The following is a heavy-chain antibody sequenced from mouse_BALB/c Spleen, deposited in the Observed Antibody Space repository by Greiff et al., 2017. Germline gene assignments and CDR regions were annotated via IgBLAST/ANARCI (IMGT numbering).Heavy chain of an antibody. CDR1: GFSLTSYG. CDR3: ARDPHGYYVRYAMDY. Sequence: QVQLKESGPGLVAPSQSLSITCTVSGFSLTSYGVHWVRQPPGKGLEWLGVIWAGGSTNYNSALISRLSISKDNSKSQVFLKMNSLQTDDTAMYYCARDPHGYYVRYAMDYWGQGTSVTVSS. J-gene: IGHJ4*01. CDR2: IWAGGST. V-gene: IGHV2-9*02. D-gene: IGHD2-3*01.